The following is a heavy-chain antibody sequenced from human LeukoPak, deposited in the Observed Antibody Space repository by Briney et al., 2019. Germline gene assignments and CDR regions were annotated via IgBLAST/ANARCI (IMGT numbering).Heavy chain of an antibody. V-gene: IGHV3-23*01. CDR1: GFTFRSYA. J-gene: IGHJ3*02. Sequence: GGSLRLSCATSGFTFRSYAMIWVRQAPERGLQWVSGISGSGTYYADFAKGWFTISRDNSKNTLYLQMNSLRAEDTATYYCARDPNGDYIGAFDMWGQGTMVTIS. CDR3: ARDPNGDYIGAFDM. D-gene: IGHD4-17*01. CDR2: ISGSGT.